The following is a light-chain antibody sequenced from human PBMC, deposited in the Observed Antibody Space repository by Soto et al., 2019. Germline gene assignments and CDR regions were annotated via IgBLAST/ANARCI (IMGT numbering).Light chain of an antibody. CDR1: SSDVGDFNY. Sequence: QSALPQPASVSGSPGRSVTISCTGSSSDVGDFNYVSWYQHLPGRAPKLIIYDVTNRPSGISYRFSASKSGRTASLTISGLQAEDEADYYCSSYSSSSTHVVFGGGTKVTVL. CDR2: DVT. J-gene: IGLJ2*01. V-gene: IGLV2-14*03. CDR3: SSYSSSSTHVV.